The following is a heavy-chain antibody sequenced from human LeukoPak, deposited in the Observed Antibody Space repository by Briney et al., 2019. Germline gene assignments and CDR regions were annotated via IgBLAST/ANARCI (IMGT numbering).Heavy chain of an antibody. CDR1: GFTFSSYG. CDR2: ISYDGSNK. J-gene: IGHJ4*02. D-gene: IGHD1-26*01. Sequence: GRSLRLSCAASGFTFSSYGMHLVPEAPRKGLGWVAVISYDGSNKYYADSVKGRFTISRDNSKNTLYLQMNSLRAEDTAGYYCSEAGGSYYTFDYWGQGTLVTVSP. V-gene: IGHV3-30*03. CDR3: SEAGGSYYTFDY.